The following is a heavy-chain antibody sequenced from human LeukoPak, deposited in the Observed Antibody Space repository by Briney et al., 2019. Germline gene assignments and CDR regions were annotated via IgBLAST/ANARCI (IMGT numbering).Heavy chain of an antibody. J-gene: IGHJ6*02. CDR2: IYYSGST. CDR1: GGSISSSSYY. D-gene: IGHD3-22*01. V-gene: IGHV4-39*01. CDR3: ASEGGGGMIGMDV. Sequence: PSETLSLTCTVSGGSISSSSYYWGWIRQPPGKGLEWIGSIYYSGSTYYNPSLESRVTISVDTSKSQFSLKLSSVTAADTAVYYCASEGGGGMIGMDVWGQGTTVTVSS.